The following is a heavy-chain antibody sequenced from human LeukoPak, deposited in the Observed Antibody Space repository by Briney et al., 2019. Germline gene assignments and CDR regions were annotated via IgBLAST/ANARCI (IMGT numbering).Heavy chain of an antibody. D-gene: IGHD3-9*01. CDR2: ISSSSSYI. CDR1: GFTFSSYS. CDR3: AREPLIYDILTGYYLGYYFDY. J-gene: IGHJ4*02. V-gene: IGHV3-21*01. Sequence: NPGGSLRLSCAASGFTFSSYSMNWVRQAPGKGLEWVSSISSSSSYIYYADSVKGRFTISRDIAKNSLYLQMNSLRAEDTAVYYCAREPLIYDILTGYYLGYYFDYWGQGTLVTVSS.